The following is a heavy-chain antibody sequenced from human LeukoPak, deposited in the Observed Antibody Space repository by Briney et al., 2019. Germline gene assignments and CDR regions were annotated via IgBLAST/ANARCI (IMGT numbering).Heavy chain of an antibody. CDR1: GFTFNSHA. CDR3: ARDHYASGISGGMDV. V-gene: IGHV3-30-3*01. D-gene: IGHD3-10*01. J-gene: IGHJ6*02. Sequence: GRSLRLSCAASGFTFNSHAMRWVRQAPGKGPAWVALVSYDGSSKYYADSVKGRFNISRDNSKNTLFLQMTSLRADDTAVYYCARDHYASGISGGMDVWGQGITVTVSS. CDR2: VSYDGSSK.